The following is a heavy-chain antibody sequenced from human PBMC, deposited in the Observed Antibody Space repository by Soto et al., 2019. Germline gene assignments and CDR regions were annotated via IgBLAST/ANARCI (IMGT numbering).Heavy chain of an antibody. CDR3: AKTFRYGDPEY. CDR2: ISVSGDST. J-gene: IGHJ4*02. Sequence: EVQLLESGGGLVQPGGSLRLSCAASGFTFSSYAMSWVRQAPGKGLEWVSGISVSGDSTYYAGSVRGRFTISRDKSKSTLYLQMNSLRAEDTAVYYCAKTFRYGDPEYWGQGALVTVSS. D-gene: IGHD2-21*02. V-gene: IGHV3-23*01. CDR1: GFTFSSYA.